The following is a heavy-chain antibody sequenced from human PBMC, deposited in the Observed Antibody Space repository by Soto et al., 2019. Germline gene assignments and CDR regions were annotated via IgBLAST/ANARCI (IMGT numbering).Heavy chain of an antibody. CDR3: ARGGSYDYDFWSGYYWSGVGVYYYYMDV. Sequence: GASVKVSCKASGGTFSSYTISWVRQAPGQGLEWMGRIIPILGIANYAQKFQGRVTITADKSTSTACMELSSLRSEDTAVYYCARGGSYDYDFWSGYYWSGVGVYYYYMDVWGKGTTVTVSS. CDR1: GGTFSSYT. J-gene: IGHJ6*03. D-gene: IGHD3-3*01. V-gene: IGHV1-69*02. CDR2: IIPILGIA.